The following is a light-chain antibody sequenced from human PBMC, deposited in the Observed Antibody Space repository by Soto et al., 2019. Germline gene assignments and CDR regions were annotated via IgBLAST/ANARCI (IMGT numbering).Light chain of an antibody. CDR2: EVT. Sequence: SVLTQPASVSGSPGQSIAISCTGSSRDVGGYNYVSWYQQHPGKAPQLIIYEVTNRPSGVSNRFSGSKSGNTASLTISGLQAEDEADYYCSSYTSSSTRVFGTGPKVTVL. CDR3: SSYTSSSTRV. J-gene: IGLJ1*01. V-gene: IGLV2-14*01. CDR1: SRDVGGYNY.